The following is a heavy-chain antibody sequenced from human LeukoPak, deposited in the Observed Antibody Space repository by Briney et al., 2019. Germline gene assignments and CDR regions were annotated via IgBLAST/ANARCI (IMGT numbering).Heavy chain of an antibody. J-gene: IGHJ5*02. CDR3: ARELRGTYNWFDP. D-gene: IGHD4-17*01. CDR2: IIPIFGTA. CDR1: GYTFTSYY. V-gene: IGHV1-69*13. Sequence: GASVKVSCKASGYTFTSYYIHWVRQAPGQGLEWMGGIIPIFGTANYAQKFQGRVTITADESTSTAYMELSSLRSEDTAVYYCARELRGTYNWFDPWGQGTLVTVSS.